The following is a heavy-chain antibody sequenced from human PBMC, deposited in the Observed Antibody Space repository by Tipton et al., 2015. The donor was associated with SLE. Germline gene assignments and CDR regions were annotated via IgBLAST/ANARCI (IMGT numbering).Heavy chain of an antibody. CDR3: ARGGASVLISNCYFDY. V-gene: IGHV4-39*07. Sequence: TLSLTCTVSGGSISSSKYYWGWIRQPPGKGLEWIGSIYSSGSTYYNPSLKSRVSISVDTSKNQFFLNLRSMTAADTAVYFCARGGASVLISNCYFDYWGQGSLVTVSS. D-gene: IGHD2-8*01. CDR2: IYSSGST. J-gene: IGHJ4*02. CDR1: GGSISSSKYY.